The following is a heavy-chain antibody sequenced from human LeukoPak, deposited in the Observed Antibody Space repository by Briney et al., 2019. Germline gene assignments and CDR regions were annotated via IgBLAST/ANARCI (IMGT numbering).Heavy chain of an antibody. J-gene: IGHJ4*02. CDR2: IRYDGSNK. Sequence: PGGSLRLSCAASGFTFSSYGMHWVRQAPGKGLEWVAFIRYDGSNKYYADSVKGRFTISRDNSKNTLYLQMNSLRAEDTAVYYCAKDYSYGSGRGRPGFCDYWGQGTLVTVSS. CDR1: GFTFSSYG. D-gene: IGHD3-10*01. V-gene: IGHV3-30*02. CDR3: AKDYSYGSGRGRPGFCDY.